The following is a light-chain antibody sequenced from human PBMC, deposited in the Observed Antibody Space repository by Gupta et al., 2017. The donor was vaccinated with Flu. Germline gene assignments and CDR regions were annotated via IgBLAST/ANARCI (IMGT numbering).Light chain of an antibody. Sequence: EVVFSQSPASLSLSPGERATLSFAACLRVTNNFLAWYQHRPGLAPRLLIYDSSIRVTGIPDRFSGRGCGTEFTLTISRLEPEDFAVYYCQQYGNSSPFTFGQGTKLEIK. J-gene: IGKJ2*01. CDR3: QQYGNSSPFT. CDR2: DSS. CDR1: LRVTNNF. V-gene: IGKV3D-20*01.